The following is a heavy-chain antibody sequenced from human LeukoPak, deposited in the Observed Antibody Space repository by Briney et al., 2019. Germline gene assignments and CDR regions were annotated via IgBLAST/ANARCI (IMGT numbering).Heavy chain of an antibody. V-gene: IGHV4-59*12. Sequence: SETLSLTCTVSGGSISSYYWSWIRQPPGKGLEWIGYIYYSGSTNYNPSLKSRVTISVDTSKNQFSLKLSSVTAADTAVYYCARDGVSMGYYYYMDVWGKGTTVTISS. J-gene: IGHJ6*03. D-gene: IGHD3-3*01. CDR1: GGSISSYY. CDR2: IYYSGST. CDR3: ARDGVSMGYYYYMDV.